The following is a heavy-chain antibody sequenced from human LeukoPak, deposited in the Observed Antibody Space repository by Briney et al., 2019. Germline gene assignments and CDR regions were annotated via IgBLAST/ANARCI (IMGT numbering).Heavy chain of an antibody. Sequence: ASETLSLTCTVSGGSISSYYWSWIRQPPGKGLEWIGYIYYSGSTNYNPSLKSRVTISVDTSKNQFSLKLSSVTAADTAVYYCARGLLYCSGGSCYYRFDYWGQGTLVTVSS. V-gene: IGHV4-59*01. J-gene: IGHJ4*02. CDR1: GGSISSYY. CDR3: ARGLLYCSGGSCYYRFDY. CDR2: IYYSGST. D-gene: IGHD2-15*01.